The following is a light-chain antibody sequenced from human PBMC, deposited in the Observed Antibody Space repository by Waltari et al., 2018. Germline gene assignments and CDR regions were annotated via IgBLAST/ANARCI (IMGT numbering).Light chain of an antibody. CDR1: SSDVGSYNL. CDR2: EGS. V-gene: IGLV2-23*01. CDR3: CSDAGSSSWV. Sequence: QSALTQPASVSGSPGQSITLSCTGTSSDVGSYNLVSWYQQHPGKAPNLMIYEGSKRPSGVSNRFAGSKSGNTASRTIYGLQAEDAADYYCCSDAGSSSWVFGGGTKLTGL. J-gene: IGLJ2*01.